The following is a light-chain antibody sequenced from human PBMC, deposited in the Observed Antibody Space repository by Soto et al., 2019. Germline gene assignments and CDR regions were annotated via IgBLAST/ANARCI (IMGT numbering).Light chain of an antibody. V-gene: IGKV1-9*01. Sequence: IQLTQSPSYLSASVGDRVTITCRASQGISSYLAWYQQKPGKAPKLLIYAASTLQSGVPSRFSGSGSGTDFTLTISSLQPEDFAVYYCQQLDSYPLTFGGGTKVEIK. CDR3: QQLDSYPLT. CDR1: QGISSY. CDR2: AAS. J-gene: IGKJ4*01.